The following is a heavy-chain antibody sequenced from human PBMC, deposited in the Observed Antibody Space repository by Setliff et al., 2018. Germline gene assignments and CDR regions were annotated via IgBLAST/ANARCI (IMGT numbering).Heavy chain of an antibody. D-gene: IGHD2-8*01. CDR1: GGTFRTDG. V-gene: IGHV1-46*01. Sequence: ASVKVSCKASGGTFRTDGFSWVRQAPGQGLEWMGIINPGGGSASVVDNFQDRVTMTRDTSTSTAYMELRGLTSDDTAVYYCSRLVRYCSKTTCQTASGAELWGQGTLVTVSS. CDR3: SRLVRYCSKTTCQTASGAEL. CDR2: INPGGGSA. J-gene: IGHJ4*02.